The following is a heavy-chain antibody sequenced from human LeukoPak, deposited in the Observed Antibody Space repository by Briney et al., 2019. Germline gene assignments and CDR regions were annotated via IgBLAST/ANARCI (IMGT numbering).Heavy chain of an antibody. V-gene: IGHV3-23*01. CDR2: ITDIHDIT. D-gene: IGHD3-10*01. CDR1: GFAFSRYT. J-gene: IGHJ5*02. Sequence: GPLRLSCAASGFAFSRYTISWVRQAPGKGLEWVSTITDIHDITYNADFVKGRFTISRDNSKNTLYLQMNSLRVEDTALYYCARVLRGDWFDPWGQGTLVTVSS. CDR3: ARVLRGDWFDP.